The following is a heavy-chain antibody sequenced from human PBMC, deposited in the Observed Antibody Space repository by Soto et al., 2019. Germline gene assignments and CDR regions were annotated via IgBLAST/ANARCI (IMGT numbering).Heavy chain of an antibody. J-gene: IGHJ4*02. CDR3: AKGGIAVAGIAKGGFYFDY. D-gene: IGHD6-19*01. V-gene: IGHV3-23*01. Sequence: GGSLRLSCAASGFTFSSYAMSWVRQAPGKGLEWVSAISGSGGSTYYADSVKGRFTISRDNSKNTLYLQMNSLRAEDTAVYYCAKGGIAVAGIAKGGFYFDYWGQGTLVTVSS. CDR2: ISGSGGST. CDR1: GFTFSSYA.